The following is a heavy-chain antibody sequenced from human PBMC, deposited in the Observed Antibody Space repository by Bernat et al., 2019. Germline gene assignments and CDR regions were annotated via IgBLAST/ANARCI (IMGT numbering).Heavy chain of an antibody. CDR1: GFTFSSYG. D-gene: IGHD3-16*01. V-gene: IGHV3-30*18. CDR3: AKAPGITGAFDM. J-gene: IGHJ3*02. Sequence: QVQLVESGGGVVQPGRSLRLSCAASGFTFSSYGIHWVRQAPGKGLEWVAVISYDGHYKYYADSVKGRFSISSDNSKNTLYMQMNSLRDEDTAVYYCAKAPGITGAFDMWGQGTMVTVSS. CDR2: ISYDGHYK.